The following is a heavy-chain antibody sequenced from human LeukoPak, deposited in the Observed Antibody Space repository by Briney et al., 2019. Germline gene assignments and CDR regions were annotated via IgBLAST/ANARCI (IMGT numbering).Heavy chain of an antibody. CDR1: GFSFSSYD. CDR2: IGSGGDT. CDR3: ARAVAGTDEIDS. J-gene: IGHJ4*02. V-gene: IGHV3-13*01. D-gene: IGHD6-19*01. Sequence: GGSLRLSCAGSGFSFSSYDMVWVRQATGKGLGWVSAIGSGGDTYYAGSVKGRFTISTESAKNSFYLQMNSLRAGDTAVYSCARAVAGTDEIDSWGQGTLVTVSS.